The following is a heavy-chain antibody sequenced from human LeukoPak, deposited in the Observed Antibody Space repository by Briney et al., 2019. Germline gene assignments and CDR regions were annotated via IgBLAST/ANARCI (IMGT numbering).Heavy chain of an antibody. CDR2: IYPADSEI. Sequence: GESLKISRKGSGYSFTTYWIAWVRQMPGKGLEWMGVIYPADSEIRYSPSFQGQVTISADKSISTAYLQWSSLKASDTAMYYCARLAYCGGDCYPPLAPFDYWGQGTLVTVSS. CDR3: ARLAYCGGDCYPPLAPFDY. J-gene: IGHJ4*02. CDR1: GYSFTTYW. V-gene: IGHV5-51*01. D-gene: IGHD2-21*02.